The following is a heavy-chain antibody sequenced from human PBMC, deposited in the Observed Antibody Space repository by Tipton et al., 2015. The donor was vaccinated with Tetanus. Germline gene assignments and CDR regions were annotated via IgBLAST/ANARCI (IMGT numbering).Heavy chain of an antibody. CDR2: ISSTSAYI. V-gene: IGHV3-21*01. J-gene: IGHJ4*02. CDR3: ASGSSLDY. Sequence: SLRLSCAVSGFSLSSYTMNWVRQAPGKGLEWVSSISSTSAYIYYADSLKGRFTISRDNAENSLYLQMNSLRVEDTAVYFCASGSSLDYWGQGSLVTVSS. CDR1: GFSLSSYT. D-gene: IGHD6-6*01.